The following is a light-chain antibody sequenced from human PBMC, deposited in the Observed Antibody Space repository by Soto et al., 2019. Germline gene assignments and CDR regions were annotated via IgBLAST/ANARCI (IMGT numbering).Light chain of an antibody. Sequence: QSVLTQPPSASGTPGQRVTISCSGSSSNIGSNTVNWYQQLPGTAPKLLIYSNNQRPSGVPDRFSGSKSGTSASLAISGLQSEDEADYYCAAWDDSLNGHVVFGGGT. CDR2: SNN. CDR3: AAWDDSLNGHVV. V-gene: IGLV1-44*01. CDR1: SSNIGSNT. J-gene: IGLJ2*01.